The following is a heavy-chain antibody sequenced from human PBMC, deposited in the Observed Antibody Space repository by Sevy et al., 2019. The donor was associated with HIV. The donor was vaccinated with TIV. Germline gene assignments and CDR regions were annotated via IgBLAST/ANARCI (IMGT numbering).Heavy chain of an antibody. J-gene: IGHJ6*02. CDR1: GCNFSSYW. Sequence: GGSLRLSCAASGCNFSSYWMHWVRQAPGKGLVWVSRISSDGSITNYADSLKGRFTFSGDNAKNTVYLQMNSLRVEDTALYYCARAESVSTTNAMDVWGQGTTVTVSS. D-gene: IGHD4-17*01. V-gene: IGHV3-74*01. CDR3: ARAESVSTTNAMDV. CDR2: ISSDGSIT.